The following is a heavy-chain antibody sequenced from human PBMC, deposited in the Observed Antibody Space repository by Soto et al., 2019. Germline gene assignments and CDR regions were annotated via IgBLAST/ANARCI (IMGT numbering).Heavy chain of an antibody. D-gene: IGHD4-17*01. CDR2: IWYDGSNK. J-gene: IGHJ4*02. CDR3: ARDRVPFYGDYSFDY. CDR1: GFTFSSYG. Sequence: PGGSLRLSCAASGFTFSSYGMHWVRQAPGKGLEWVAVIWYDGSNKYYADSVKGRFTISRDNSKDTLYLQMNSLRAEDTAVYYCARDRVPFYGDYSFDYWGQGTLVTVSS. V-gene: IGHV3-33*01.